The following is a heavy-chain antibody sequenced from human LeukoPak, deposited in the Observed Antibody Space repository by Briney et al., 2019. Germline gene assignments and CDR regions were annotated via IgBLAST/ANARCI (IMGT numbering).Heavy chain of an antibody. J-gene: IGHJ3*02. CDR1: GFTFSSYS. CDR2: ISSSSSYI. Sequence: GGSLRLSCAASGFTFSSYSMNWVRQAPGKGLEWVSSISSSSSYIYYADSVKGRSTISRDNAKNSLYLQMNSLRAEDTAVYYCARDRVGALHDAFDIWGQGTMVTVSS. CDR3: ARDRVGALHDAFDI. V-gene: IGHV3-21*01. D-gene: IGHD1-26*01.